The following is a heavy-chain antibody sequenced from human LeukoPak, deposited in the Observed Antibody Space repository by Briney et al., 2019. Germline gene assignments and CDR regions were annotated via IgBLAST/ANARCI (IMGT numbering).Heavy chain of an antibody. CDR3: ARSPRRVTATIYFDY. V-gene: IGHV4-59*04. Sequence: SETLSLTCTVSGGSIISYYWSWIRQPPGKGLEWIGSIYHRGTTYYNPSLKSRVSMSVDTSKNQFSLKLTSVTAADTAVYYCARSPRRVTATIYFDYWGQGTLVTASS. CDR2: IYHRGTT. D-gene: IGHD2-21*02. CDR1: GGSIISYY. J-gene: IGHJ4*02.